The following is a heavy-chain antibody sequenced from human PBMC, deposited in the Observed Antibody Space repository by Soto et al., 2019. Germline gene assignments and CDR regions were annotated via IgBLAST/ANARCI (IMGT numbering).Heavy chain of an antibody. V-gene: IGHV4-31*03. J-gene: IGHJ5*02. CDR1: GGSISSGGYY. D-gene: IGHD3-10*01. Sequence: QVQLQESGPGLVKPSQTLSLTCTVSGGSISSGGYYWSWIRQHPGKGLEWIGYIYYSGSTYYNPSLKSRVTISVDTSKNQFSLKLSSVTAADTAVYYCARDKWFGEHVHWFDPWGQGTLVTVSS. CDR2: IYYSGST. CDR3: ARDKWFGEHVHWFDP.